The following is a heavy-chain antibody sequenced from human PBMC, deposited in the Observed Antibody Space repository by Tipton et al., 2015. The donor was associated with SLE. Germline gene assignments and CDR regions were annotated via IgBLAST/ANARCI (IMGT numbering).Heavy chain of an antibody. J-gene: IGHJ4*02. CDR3: TAGAGWLIDY. CDR2: ISISSSDT. Sequence: SLRLSCEASGISFRSYGMNWVRQAPGKGLEWVSSISISSSDTYYADSVKGRFTISRDNAKNSLYLQMNSLRAEDTAVYYCTAGAGWLIDYWGQGTLVTVSS. CDR1: GISFRSYG. D-gene: IGHD5-24*01. V-gene: IGHV3-21*04.